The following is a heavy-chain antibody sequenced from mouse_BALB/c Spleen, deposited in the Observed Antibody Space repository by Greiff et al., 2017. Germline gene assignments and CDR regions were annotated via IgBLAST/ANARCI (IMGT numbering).Heavy chain of an antibody. CDR1: GFTFSSYA. CDR2: ISSGGST. J-gene: IGHJ3*01. CDR3: ARGDDYDGFAY. Sequence: EVQVVESGGGLVKPGGSLKLSCAASGFTFSSYAMSWVRQTPEKRLEWVASISSGGSTYYPDSVKGRFTISRDNARNILYLQMSSLRSEDTAMYYCARGDDYDGFAYWGQGTLVTVSA. D-gene: IGHD2-4*01. V-gene: IGHV5-6-5*01.